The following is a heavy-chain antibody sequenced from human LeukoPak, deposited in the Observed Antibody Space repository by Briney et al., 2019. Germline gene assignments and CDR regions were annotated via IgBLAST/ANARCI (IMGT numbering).Heavy chain of an antibody. J-gene: IGHJ4*02. CDR3: ARGIAVAGTSGDYFDY. D-gene: IGHD6-19*01. Sequence: GGSLRLSCAACGFTVSSNYMSWVRQAPGKGLEWVSVIYSGGSTYYADSVKGRFTISRDNSKNTLYLQMNSLRAEDTAVYYCARGIAVAGTSGDYFDYWGQGTLVTVSS. V-gene: IGHV3-53*01. CDR2: IYSGGST. CDR1: GFTVSSNY.